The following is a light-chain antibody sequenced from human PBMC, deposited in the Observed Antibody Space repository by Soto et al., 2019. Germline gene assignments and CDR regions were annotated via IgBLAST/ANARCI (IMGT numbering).Light chain of an antibody. V-gene: IGLV2-11*01. CDR1: SSDVGGYNY. J-gene: IGLJ1*01. CDR2: DVI. Sequence: QSVLTQPRSVSGSPGQSVTLSCTGTSSDVGGYNYVSWYQQHPGKAPKLMIYDVITRPSGVPDRFSGSKSGNTASLTISGLQGEDEADYYCCSYAGSYTFVFGTGTKLTVL. CDR3: CSYAGSYTFV.